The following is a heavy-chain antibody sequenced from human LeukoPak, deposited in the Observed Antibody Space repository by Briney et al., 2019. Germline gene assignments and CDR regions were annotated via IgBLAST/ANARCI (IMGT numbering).Heavy chain of an antibody. CDR3: ARSGSYFRGFDY. J-gene: IGHJ4*02. V-gene: IGHV3-33*01. CDR2: IWYDGSNK. Sequence: GGSLRLSCTASGFTFSSYGMPWVRQAPGKGLEWVAVIWYDGSNKYYADSVKGRFTISRDNSKNTLYLQMNSLRAEDTAVYYCARSGSYFRGFDYWGQGTLVTVSS. D-gene: IGHD1-26*01. CDR1: GFTFSSYG.